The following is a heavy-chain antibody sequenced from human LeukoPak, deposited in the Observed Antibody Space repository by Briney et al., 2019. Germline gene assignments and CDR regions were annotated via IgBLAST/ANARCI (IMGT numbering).Heavy chain of an antibody. Sequence: SGTLSLTCAVSGGSISSDTWWSWVRQPPGRGLEWIGEVYHRGSPNYNPSLKSRVTISVDRSKNQFSLKLSSVTAADTAVYCAREWELLYAFDIWGQGTMVTVSS. CDR1: GGSISSDTW. V-gene: IGHV4-4*02. J-gene: IGHJ3*02. CDR3: AREWELLYAFDI. CDR2: VYHRGSP. D-gene: IGHD1-26*01.